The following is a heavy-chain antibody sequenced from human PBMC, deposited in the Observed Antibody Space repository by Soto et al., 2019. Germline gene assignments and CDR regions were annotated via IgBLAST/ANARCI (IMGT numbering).Heavy chain of an antibody. CDR2: ISYGGST. Sequence: TLCLTWTVADGSIGSGSCYWRWIRQPPGKGLEWIGFISYGGSTYYNASLKSRFTISVDTSKNQLSLNLSSVTAADTAVYYCAVDSGDHFDYWGQGTLVTVSS. CDR1: DGSIGSGSCY. J-gene: IGHJ4*02. D-gene: IGHD7-27*01. V-gene: IGHV4-30-4*01. CDR3: AVDSGDHFDY.